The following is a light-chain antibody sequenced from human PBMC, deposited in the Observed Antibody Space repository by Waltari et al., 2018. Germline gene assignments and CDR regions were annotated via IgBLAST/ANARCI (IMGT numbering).Light chain of an antibody. CDR3: QQRSSWPPIT. J-gene: IGKJ5*01. CDR2: DGS. CDR1: QSLTSY. Sequence: ELVLTQSPATLSLSPGDISTPSCRASQSLTSYLAWYQQKPGQPPRLLIYDGSNRDTGIPARFSGSGSGTDFTLTISSLEPEDFAVYYCQQRSSWPPITFGQGTRLEIK. V-gene: IGKV3-11*01.